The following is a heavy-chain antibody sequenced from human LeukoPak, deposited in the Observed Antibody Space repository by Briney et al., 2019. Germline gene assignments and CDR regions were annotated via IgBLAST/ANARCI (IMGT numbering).Heavy chain of an antibody. V-gene: IGHV1-2*02. Sequence: GASVKVSCKASGYTFTGYYKHWVRQAPGQGLEWMGWINPNSGGTNYAQKFQGRVTMTRDTSISTAYMELSRLRSDDTAVYYCARVRGTLRVTTRNFDYWGQGTLVTVSS. D-gene: IGHD4-17*01. CDR3: ARVRGTLRVTTRNFDY. CDR1: GYTFTGYY. J-gene: IGHJ4*02. CDR2: INPNSGGT.